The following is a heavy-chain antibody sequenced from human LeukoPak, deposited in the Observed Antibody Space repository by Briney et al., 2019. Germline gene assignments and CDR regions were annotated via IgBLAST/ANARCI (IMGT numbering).Heavy chain of an antibody. CDR1: GFTFSSYS. V-gene: IGHV3-21*04. Sequence: PGGSLRLSCAASGFTFSSYSMNWVRQAPGKGLEWVSCTSSSSSYIYQADSVKGRFTIARDNRKHSLYLQMNSLRTEDTALYYRAKDIGWLVLYHWGQGTPVTVSS. CDR3: AKDIGWLVLYH. CDR2: TSSSSSYI. D-gene: IGHD6-19*01. J-gene: IGHJ5*02.